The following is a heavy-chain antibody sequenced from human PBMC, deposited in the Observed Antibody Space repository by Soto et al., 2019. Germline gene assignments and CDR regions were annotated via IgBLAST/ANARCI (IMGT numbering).Heavy chain of an antibody. CDR1: GFTFSSYG. CDR2: ISYDGSNK. J-gene: IGHJ4*02. D-gene: IGHD4-17*01. V-gene: IGHV3-30*18. Sequence: QVQLVESGGGVVQPGRSLRLSCAASGFTFSSYGMLWVRQAPGKGLEWVAVISYDGSNKYYADSVKGRFTISRDNSKNTLYLQMNSLRAEDTAVYYCAKSFTVTTHYWGQGTLVTVSS. CDR3: AKSFTVTTHY.